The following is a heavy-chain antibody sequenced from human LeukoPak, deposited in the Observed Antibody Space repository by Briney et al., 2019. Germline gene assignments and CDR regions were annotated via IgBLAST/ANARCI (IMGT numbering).Heavy chain of an antibody. CDR3: GRGGVYCSSVSCSVDC. D-gene: IGHD2-2*01. CDR2: IRCNGCGGTK. CDR1: GFTFGSYA. J-gene: IGHJ6*01. Sequence: TGGSLRLSCTASGFTFGSYAMSWFRQAPGKGLEWVGFIRCNGCGGTKENAASVKVRFSISGDDYTSFVYLHMNSPETADTYWFYCGRGGVYCSSVSCSVDCWG. V-gene: IGHV3-49*03.